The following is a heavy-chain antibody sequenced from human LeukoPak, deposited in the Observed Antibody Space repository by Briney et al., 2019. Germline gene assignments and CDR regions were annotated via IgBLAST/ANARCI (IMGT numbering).Heavy chain of an antibody. D-gene: IGHD3-10*01. Sequence: SETLSLTCSVTGGSISSCSYYWGWIRQPPGKGLEWVGSISHSQTTYYNPSLKSRVTISVDMSMNQFSLRLSSVTAADTAVYYCGSRSQHNYYYYSLDVWGKGTTVTVSS. CDR1: GGSISSCSYY. J-gene: IGHJ6*04. CDR2: ISHSQTT. V-gene: IGHV4-39*01. CDR3: GSRSQHNYYYYSLDV.